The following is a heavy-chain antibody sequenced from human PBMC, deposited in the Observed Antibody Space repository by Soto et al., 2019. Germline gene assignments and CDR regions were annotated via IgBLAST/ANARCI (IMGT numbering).Heavy chain of an antibody. D-gene: IGHD3-9*01. Sequence: QVQLQQWGAGLLKPSETLSLTCAVYGGSFSGYYWSWIHQPPEKGLEWIGEINHVGSTNYNPSLKSRVTISVDMSKNHFSLKLSSVTAADTAVYYCARGSQRYPGGDVWGQGTTVTVSS. V-gene: IGHV4-34*01. CDR2: INHVGST. CDR1: GGSFSGYY. J-gene: IGHJ6*02. CDR3: ARGSQRYPGGDV.